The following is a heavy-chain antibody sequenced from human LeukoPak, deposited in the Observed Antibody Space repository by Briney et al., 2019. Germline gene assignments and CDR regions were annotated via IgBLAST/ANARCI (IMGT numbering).Heavy chain of an antibody. V-gene: IGHV3-23*01. CDR3: ARDRVGSTSVTAVDY. CDR1: GFTFSSYA. J-gene: IGHJ4*02. D-gene: IGHD4-17*01. CDR2: ISGSGGST. Sequence: GGSLRLSCAASGFTFSSYAMSWVRQAPGKGLEWVSVISGSGGSTYYADSVKGRFTISRDNSKNTLYLQMNSLRAEDTAVYYCARDRVGSTSVTAVDYWGQGTLVTVSS.